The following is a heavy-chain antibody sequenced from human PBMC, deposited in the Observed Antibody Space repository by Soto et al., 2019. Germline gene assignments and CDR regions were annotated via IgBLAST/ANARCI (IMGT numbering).Heavy chain of an antibody. J-gene: IGHJ6*02. V-gene: IGHV1-69*08. CDR2: IIPILGET. Sequence: QVQLVQSGAEVKKPGSSVRVSCKASGTIFSSYTISWVRQAPGQGLEWMGRIIPILGETNSAQKFQGRGTLTADKSTNTAYMELNSRRLEATALYYGERGLGGRMDDWGQGTTVTVSS. CDR1: GTIFSSYT. CDR3: ERGLGGRMDD. D-gene: IGHD3-16*01.